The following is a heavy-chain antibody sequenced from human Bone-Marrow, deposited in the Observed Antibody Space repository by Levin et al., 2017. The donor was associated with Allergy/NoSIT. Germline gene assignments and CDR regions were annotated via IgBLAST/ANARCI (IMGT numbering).Heavy chain of an antibody. CDR2: IIPTFDTP. CDR1: GGTISNYD. D-gene: IGHD2/OR15-2a*01. CDR3: AGGEYSYYYDALDV. J-gene: IGHJ6*01. V-gene: IGHV1-69*13. Sequence: SVKVSCKASGGTISNYDISWVRQAPGQGLEWMGGIIPTFDTPNYAQKFQGRVTLPADDSTSTAYLEMSSLSSEDTAVYYCAGGEYSYYYDALDVWGQGKTVTVSS.